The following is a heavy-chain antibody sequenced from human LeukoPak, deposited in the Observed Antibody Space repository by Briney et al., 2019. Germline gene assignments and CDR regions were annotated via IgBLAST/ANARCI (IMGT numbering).Heavy chain of an antibody. CDR3: ASYGDYGYFQY. CDR1: GGTFSSYA. J-gene: IGHJ1*01. Sequence: GASVKVSCKASGGTFSSYAISWVRQAPGQGLEWMGIINPSGGSTSYAQKFQGRVTMTRDTSTSTVYMELSSLRSEDTAVYYCASYGDYGYFQYWGQGTLVTVSS. V-gene: IGHV1-46*01. D-gene: IGHD4-17*01. CDR2: INPSGGST.